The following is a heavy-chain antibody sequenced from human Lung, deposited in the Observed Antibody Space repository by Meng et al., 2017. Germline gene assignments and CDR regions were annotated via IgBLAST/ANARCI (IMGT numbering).Heavy chain of an antibody. CDR3: ARGPTTMAHDFDY. D-gene: IGHD4-11*01. CDR2: INHSGST. J-gene: IGHJ4*02. Sequence: QGTLQQWGAGLLKPSGTLSPTCVVSGGSFSDYYWSWIRQPPGKGLEWIGEINHSGSTNYNPSLESRATISVDTSQNNLSLKLSSVTAADSAVYYCARGPTTMAHDFDYWGQGTLVTVSS. V-gene: IGHV4-34*01. CDR1: GGSFSDYY.